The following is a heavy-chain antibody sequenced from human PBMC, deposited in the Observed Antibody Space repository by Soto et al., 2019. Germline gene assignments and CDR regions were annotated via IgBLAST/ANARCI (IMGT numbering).Heavy chain of an antibody. Sequence: SQTLSLTCAISGDSVSSNSAAWNWIRQSPSRGLEWLGRTYYRSKWYNDYAVSVKSRITINPDTSKNQFSLQLNSVTPEDTAVYYCARDLEYENYYVWGSYRYTGITHWFDPWGQGTLVTV. J-gene: IGHJ5*02. V-gene: IGHV6-1*01. CDR2: TYYRSKWYN. D-gene: IGHD3-16*02. CDR3: ARDLEYENYYVWGSYRYTGITHWFDP. CDR1: GDSVSSNSAA.